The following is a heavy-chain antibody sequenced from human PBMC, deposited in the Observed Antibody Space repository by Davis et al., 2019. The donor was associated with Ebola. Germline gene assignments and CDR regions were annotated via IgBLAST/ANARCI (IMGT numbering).Heavy chain of an antibody. Sequence: ASVKVSCKTSGYTFTNYGITWVRQAPGQGLEWMGWINPHNGNTNYAQNVQGRVTMTTDTSTSTAYMELRSLRSDDMAVYYCAREKLGGSSDYWGQGTLVTVSS. CDR2: INPHNGNT. CDR3: AREKLGGSSDY. V-gene: IGHV1-18*03. D-gene: IGHD6-6*01. CDR1: GYTFTNYG. J-gene: IGHJ4*02.